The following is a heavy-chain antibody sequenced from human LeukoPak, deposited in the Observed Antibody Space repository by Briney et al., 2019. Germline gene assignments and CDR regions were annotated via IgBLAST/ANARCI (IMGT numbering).Heavy chain of an antibody. CDR1: GYTFTGYY. CDR3: ARERFLEWLKADY. CDR2: INPNSGGT. V-gene: IGHV1-2*02. J-gene: IGHJ4*02. D-gene: IGHD3-3*01. Sequence: ASVKVSCKASGYTFTGYYMHWVRQAPGQGLEWMGWINPNSGGTNYAQKFQGRVTMTRDTSISTAYMELSRLRSDDTAVYYCARERFLEWLKADYWGQGTLVTVSS.